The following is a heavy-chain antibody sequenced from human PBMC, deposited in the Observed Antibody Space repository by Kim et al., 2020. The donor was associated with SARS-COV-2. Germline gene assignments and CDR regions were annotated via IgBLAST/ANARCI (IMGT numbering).Heavy chain of an antibody. CDR2: IKQDGSEK. V-gene: IGHV3-7*01. D-gene: IGHD6-13*01. Sequence: GGSLRLSCAASGFTFSSYWMSWVRQAPGKGLEWVANIKQDGSEKYYVDSVKGRFTISRDNAKNSLYLQMNSLRAEDTAVYYCARDRIAAAESRRSSWFDPWGQGTLVTVSS. CDR3: ARDRIAAAESRRSSWFDP. J-gene: IGHJ5*02. CDR1: GFTFSSYW.